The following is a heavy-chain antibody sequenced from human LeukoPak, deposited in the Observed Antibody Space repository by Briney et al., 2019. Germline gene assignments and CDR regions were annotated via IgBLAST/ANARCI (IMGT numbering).Heavy chain of an antibody. CDR3: ARDYSNYGDFDY. D-gene: IGHD4-11*01. CDR2: INSDGSST. J-gene: IGHJ4*02. V-gene: IGHV3-74*01. CDR1: GFTFSSYW. Sequence: GGSLSFSCAASGFTFSSYWMHWVRQAPGQGLVWVSRINSDGSSTSYAYSVKGRFTISRDNAKNTLYLQMNSLRAEDTAVYYCARDYSNYGDFDYWGQGTLVTVSS.